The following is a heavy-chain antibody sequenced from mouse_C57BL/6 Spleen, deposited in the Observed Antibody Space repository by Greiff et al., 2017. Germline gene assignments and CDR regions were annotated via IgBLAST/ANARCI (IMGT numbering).Heavy chain of an antibody. CDR1: GFNFKDYY. CDR2: IDPEDGDT. CDR3: ARMLSLYAMDY. Sequence: VQLQQSGAELVRPGASVKLSCTASGFNFKDYYMHWVKQRPEQGLAWIGRIDPEDGDTESAPKFQGKATMTVDKPSRTAYMQRSSLTSEDSAVYYCARMLSLYAMDYWGQGTSVTVAS. J-gene: IGHJ4*01. V-gene: IGHV14-1*01.